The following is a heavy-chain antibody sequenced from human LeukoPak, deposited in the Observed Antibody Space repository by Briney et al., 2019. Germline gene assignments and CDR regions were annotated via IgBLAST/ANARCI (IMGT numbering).Heavy chain of an antibody. Sequence: PSETLSLTCTVSGGSFSNNYWSWIRQPAGKGLEWIGRIYTSGSTNYNPSLKSRVTMSVDTSKNQFSLKLTSVTAADTAVYYCARDKEDYSGWGSSYSLSWGQGTLVTVSS. CDR3: ARDKEDYSGWGSSYSLS. CDR2: IYTSGST. V-gene: IGHV4-4*07. J-gene: IGHJ5*02. CDR1: GGSFSNNY. D-gene: IGHD3-10*01.